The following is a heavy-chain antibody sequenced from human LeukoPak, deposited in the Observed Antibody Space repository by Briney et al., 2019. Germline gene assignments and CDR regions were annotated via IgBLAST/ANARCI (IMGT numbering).Heavy chain of an antibody. CDR2: MNPNSGNT. CDR3: ARRAVQRRFGELVQMEPWFDP. V-gene: IGHV1-8*03. CDR1: GYTFTSYD. J-gene: IGHJ5*02. Sequence: ASVKVSCKASGYTFTSYDINWVRQAPGQGLEWMGWMNPNSGNTGYAQKFQGRVTITADKSTSTAYMELSSLRSEDTAVYYCARRAVQRRFGELVQMEPWFDPWGQGTLVTVSS. D-gene: IGHD3-10*01.